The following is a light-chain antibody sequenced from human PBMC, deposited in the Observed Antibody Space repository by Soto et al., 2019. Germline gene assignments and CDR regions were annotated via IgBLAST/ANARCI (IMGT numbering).Light chain of an antibody. CDR3: QQYNSYAGT. Sequence: IQMTQSPSSLSASIGDIVTITCRSSQGIGNDLGWYQQKTGKAPKLLIYKASTLKSGVPSRFSGSGSGTEFTLTISSLQPDDFATYYYQQYNSYAGTFGQGTKVDI. CDR2: KAS. V-gene: IGKV1-17*01. J-gene: IGKJ1*01. CDR1: QGIGND.